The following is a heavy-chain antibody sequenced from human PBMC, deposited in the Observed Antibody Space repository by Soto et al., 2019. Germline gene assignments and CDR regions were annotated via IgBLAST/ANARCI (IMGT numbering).Heavy chain of an antibody. Sequence: QVQLQESGPGLVKPSQTLSLTCTVSGGSISSGGYYWSWIRQHPGKGLEWIGYIYYSGSTYYNPSLKSRVTISVDPSKNQCSLKLSSVTAADTAVYYCARDVDSSSWLGIDYWGQGTLVTVSS. V-gene: IGHV4-31*03. CDR1: GGSISSGGYY. CDR3: ARDVDSSSWLGIDY. D-gene: IGHD6-13*01. J-gene: IGHJ4*02. CDR2: IYYSGST.